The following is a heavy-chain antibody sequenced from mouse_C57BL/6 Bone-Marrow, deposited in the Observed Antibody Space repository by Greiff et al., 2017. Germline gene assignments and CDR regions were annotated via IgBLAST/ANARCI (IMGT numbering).Heavy chain of an antibody. CDR2: IYPGDGDT. Sequence: QVQLQQSGPELVKPGASVKISCKASGYAFSSSWMNWVKQRPGKGLEWIGRIYPGDGDTNYNGKFKGKDTLTADKSSSTAYMQLSSLTSEDSAVCFCARYFVGRATRYCDVWGTGTTVTVSS. J-gene: IGHJ1*03. CDR1: GYAFSSSW. CDR3: ARYFVGRATRYCDV. D-gene: IGHD3-1*01. V-gene: IGHV1-82*01.